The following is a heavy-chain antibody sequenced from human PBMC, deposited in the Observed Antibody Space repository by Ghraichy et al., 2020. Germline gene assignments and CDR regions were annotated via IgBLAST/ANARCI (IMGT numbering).Heavy chain of an antibody. J-gene: IGHJ4*02. V-gene: IGHV3-7*01. D-gene: IGHD5-18*01. CDR1: GFTFSSYW. Sequence: GGSLRLSCAASGFTFSSYWMSWVRQAPGKGLEWVANIKQDGSEKYYVDSVKGRFTISRDNAKNSLYLQMNSLRAEDTAVYYCARDLSGYSYGYVLYYWGQGTLVTVSS. CDR3: ARDLSGYSYGYVLYY. CDR2: IKQDGSEK.